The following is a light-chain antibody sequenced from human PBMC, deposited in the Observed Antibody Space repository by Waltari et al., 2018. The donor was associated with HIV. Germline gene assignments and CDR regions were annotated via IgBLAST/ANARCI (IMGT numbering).Light chain of an antibody. CDR1: RNDVGGFAL. Sequence: HSALTQPASVSGSPGQSITLSCTGTRNDVGGFALVSWYQHHPGKAPKLIIFEVNKRPSGVSNRFSGSKSGNTASLTISGLQTEDETDYYCCSYARSRSLLFGGGTKLTVL. V-gene: IGLV2-23*02. CDR2: EVN. CDR3: CSYARSRSLL. J-gene: IGLJ2*01.